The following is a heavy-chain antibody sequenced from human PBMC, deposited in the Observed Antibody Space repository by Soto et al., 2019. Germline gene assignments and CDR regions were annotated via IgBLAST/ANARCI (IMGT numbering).Heavy chain of an antibody. V-gene: IGHV1-69*13. CDR3: PRGVLYEYSSYGGHHYYGMVV. Sequence: SVKVSCKASGGTFSSYAISWVRQAPGQGLEWMGGIIPIFGTANYAQKFQGRVTITADESTRTAYMELSSMRSEDTAVYYCPRGVLYEYSSYGGHHYYGMVVWGQGTTVTVSS. CDR2: IIPIFGTA. D-gene: IGHD4-4*01. CDR1: GGTFSSYA. J-gene: IGHJ6*02.